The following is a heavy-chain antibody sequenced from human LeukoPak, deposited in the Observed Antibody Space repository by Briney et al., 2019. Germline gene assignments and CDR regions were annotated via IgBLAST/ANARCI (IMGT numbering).Heavy chain of an antibody. V-gene: IGHV4-34*12. Sequence: SETLSLTCAVYGGSFSGYGWSWVRQAPGKGLEWIGDIVQSGSTNYNPSFKSRVTILTDSSKIQLSLKLRSVTAADTAIYYCARRGDGDYSTRYFDLWGRGTLVTVSS. CDR2: IVQSGST. D-gene: IGHD4-17*01. J-gene: IGHJ2*01. CDR3: ARRGDGDYSTRYFDL. CDR1: GGSFSGYG.